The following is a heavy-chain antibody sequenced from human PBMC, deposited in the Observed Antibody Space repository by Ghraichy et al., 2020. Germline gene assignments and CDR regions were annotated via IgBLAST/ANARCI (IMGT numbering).Heavy chain of an antibody. CDR2: ISSGGST. Sequence: LSLTCAASGFTFSNQAMSWVRQAPGKGLEWVSSISSGGSTYYADSVKGRFTISRDNSKNTLYLQMNSLRAEDTAVYYCAKLQFGDYVPLDYWGQGTLVTVSS. V-gene: IGHV3-23*01. CDR1: GFTFSNQA. J-gene: IGHJ4*02. CDR3: AKLQFGDYVPLDY. D-gene: IGHD4-17*01.